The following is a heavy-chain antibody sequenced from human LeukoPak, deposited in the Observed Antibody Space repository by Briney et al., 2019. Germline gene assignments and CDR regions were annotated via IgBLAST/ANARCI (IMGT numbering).Heavy chain of an antibody. D-gene: IGHD1-26*01. CDR1: GGSISSSSYY. CDR2: IYYSGST. CDR3: ARDPPYSGSSFDY. Sequence: SETLSLTCTVSGGSISSSSYYWGWIRQPPGKGLEWIGSIYYSGSTYYNPSLKSRVTISVDTSKNQFSLKLSSVTAADTAVYYCARDPPYSGSSFDYWGQGTLVTVSS. V-gene: IGHV4-39*07. J-gene: IGHJ4*02.